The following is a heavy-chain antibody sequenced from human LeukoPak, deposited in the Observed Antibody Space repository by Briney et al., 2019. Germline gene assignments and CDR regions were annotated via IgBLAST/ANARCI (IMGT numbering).Heavy chain of an antibody. J-gene: IGHJ4*02. V-gene: IGHV3-21*01. D-gene: IGHD3-10*01. Sequence: GGSPRLSCAASGFTFSSYSMNWVRQAPGKGLEWVSSISSSSSYIYYADSVKGRFTISRDNAKNSLYLQMNSLRAEDTAVYYCARGSGSYRDFDYWGQGTLVTVSS. CDR1: GFTFSSYS. CDR2: ISSSSSYI. CDR3: ARGSGSYRDFDY.